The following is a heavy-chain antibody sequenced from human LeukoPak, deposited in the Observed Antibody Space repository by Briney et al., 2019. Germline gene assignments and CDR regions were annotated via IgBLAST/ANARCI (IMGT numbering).Heavy chain of an antibody. CDR2: IKPKTDGETT. CDR1: GFTFSNAH. CDR3: ITPLPYSAQ. D-gene: IGHD2-21*01. J-gene: IGHJ4*02. V-gene: IGHV3-15*07. Sequence: GGSLRLSCAASGFTFSNAHMNWVRQAPGKGLEWVGRIKPKTDGETTEYAAPVKGRFSISRDDSKNMLYLQMNSLKTEDTAVYYCITPLPYSAQGGQGTLVTVSS.